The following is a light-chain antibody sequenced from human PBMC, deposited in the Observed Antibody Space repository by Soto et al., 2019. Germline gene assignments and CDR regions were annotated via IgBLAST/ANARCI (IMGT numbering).Light chain of an antibody. CDR3: CSYAGSYTFYV. CDR2: DVS. J-gene: IGLJ1*01. V-gene: IGLV2-11*01. Sequence: QSVLTQPRSVSGSPGQSVTISCTGTSSDVGYYNYVSWYQQHPGTAPKLMIYDVSMRPSGVPDRFSGSKSGNTASLTISGLQAEDGADYYCCSYAGSYTFYVFGTGTKVTVL. CDR1: SSDVGYYNY.